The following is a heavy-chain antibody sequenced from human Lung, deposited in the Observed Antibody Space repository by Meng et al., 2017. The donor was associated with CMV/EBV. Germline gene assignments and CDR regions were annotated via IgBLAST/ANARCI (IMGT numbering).Heavy chain of an antibody. Sequence: GGSLRLXCAASGFTFSSYSMNWVRQAPGKGLEWVSSISSSSSYIYYADSVKGRFTISRDNAKNSLYLQMNSLRAEDTAVYYCERDGSFWSSYYAPVAFDIWGQGTXVTVSS. CDR1: GFTFSSYS. D-gene: IGHD3-3*01. CDR3: ERDGSFWSSYYAPVAFDI. V-gene: IGHV3-21*01. CDR2: ISSSSSYI. J-gene: IGHJ3*02.